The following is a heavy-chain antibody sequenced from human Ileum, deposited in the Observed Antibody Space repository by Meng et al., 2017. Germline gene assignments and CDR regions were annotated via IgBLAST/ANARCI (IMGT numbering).Heavy chain of an antibody. CDR3: ARDYGGNSGWFGP. D-gene: IGHD4-23*01. Sequence: QVQLVHSGAEVKKPGASVKVSCKVSGYTFTSYDINWVRQASGQGLEWLGWMNPDSGNTGYAQKFQGRVTITRDTSRTTAYMELSSLRSEDTAVYYCARDYGGNSGWFGPWGQGTLVTVSS. CDR1: GYTFTSYD. J-gene: IGHJ5*02. V-gene: IGHV1-8*01. CDR2: MNPDSGNT.